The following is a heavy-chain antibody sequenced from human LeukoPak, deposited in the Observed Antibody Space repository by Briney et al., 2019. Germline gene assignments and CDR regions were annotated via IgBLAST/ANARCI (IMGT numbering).Heavy chain of an antibody. CDR1: GFTFSSYA. J-gene: IGHJ4*02. Sequence: PGRSLRLSCAASGFTFSSYAMHWVRQAPGRGLEWVAVISYDGSNKYYADSVKGRFTISRDNSKNTLYLQMNSLRAEDTAVYYCARVESSSGYPWAFDYWGQGTLVTVSS. CDR3: ARVESSSGYPWAFDY. D-gene: IGHD3-22*01. CDR2: ISYDGSNK. V-gene: IGHV3-30*01.